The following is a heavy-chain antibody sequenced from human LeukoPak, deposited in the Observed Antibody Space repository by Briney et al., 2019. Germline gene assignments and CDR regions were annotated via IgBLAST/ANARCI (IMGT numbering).Heavy chain of an antibody. CDR3: ARDHYYGSGSYHIDY. CDR1: GYTFTSYG. V-gene: IGHV1-18*01. CDR2: ISAYNGNT. D-gene: IGHD3-10*01. Sequence: ASVKVSCKASGYTFTSYGISWVRQAPGQGLKWMGWISAYNGNTNYAQKLQGRVTMTTDTSTSTAYMELRSLRSDDTAVYYCARDHYYGSGSYHIDYWGQGTLVTVSS. J-gene: IGHJ4*02.